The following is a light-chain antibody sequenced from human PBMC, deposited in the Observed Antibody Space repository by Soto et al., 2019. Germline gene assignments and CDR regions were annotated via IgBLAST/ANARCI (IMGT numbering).Light chain of an antibody. CDR2: EVS. J-gene: IGLJ3*02. CDR1: SSDVGAYNY. V-gene: IGLV2-14*01. CDR3: SSYRSSSTGV. Sequence: QSALTQPASVSGSPGQSITISCTGTSSDVGAYNYVSWYQQYPGKAPKLMIYEVSNRPSGVSNRFSGSKSGNTASLTISGLQAEDEADYFCSSYRSSSTGVFGGGTKLTVL.